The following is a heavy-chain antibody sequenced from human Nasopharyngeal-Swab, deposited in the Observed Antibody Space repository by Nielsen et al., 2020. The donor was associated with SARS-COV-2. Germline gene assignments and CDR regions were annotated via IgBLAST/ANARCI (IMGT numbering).Heavy chain of an antibody. Sequence: GESLKISCAASGFTFSSYAMSWVRQAPGKGLEWVSAISGSGSSTYYADSVKGRFTISRDNSKNTLYLQMNSLRAEDTAVYYCAKDPGGHDFWSGYYNYFDYWGQGTLVTVSS. V-gene: IGHV3-23*01. CDR2: ISGSGSST. D-gene: IGHD3-3*01. J-gene: IGHJ4*02. CDR1: GFTFSSYA. CDR3: AKDPGGHDFWSGYYNYFDY.